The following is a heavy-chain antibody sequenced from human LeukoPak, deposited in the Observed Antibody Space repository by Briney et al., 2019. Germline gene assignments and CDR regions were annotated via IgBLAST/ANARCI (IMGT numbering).Heavy chain of an antibody. J-gene: IGHJ4*02. CDR1: GYTFTNYA. Sequence: ASVKVSCKASGYTFTNYAIHWVRQAPGQRLEWMGWISAGNGNTKYSQKFQGRVTITRDTSASTVYMDLSSLRSEDTAVYYCARDHDYDYLWGSYRSDLGFDYWGQGTLVTVSS. CDR3: ARDHDYDYLWGSYRSDLGFDY. V-gene: IGHV1-3*01. CDR2: ISAGNGNT. D-gene: IGHD3-16*02.